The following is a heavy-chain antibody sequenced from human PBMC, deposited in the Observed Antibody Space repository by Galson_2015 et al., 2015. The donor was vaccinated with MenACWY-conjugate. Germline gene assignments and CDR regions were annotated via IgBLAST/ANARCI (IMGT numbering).Heavy chain of an antibody. J-gene: IGHJ4*02. V-gene: IGHV3-7*03. D-gene: IGHD3-16*01. CDR1: GFTFGNYW. Sequence: SLRLSCAASGFTFGNYWMTWVRQAPGKGLEWVANIKGDGSEIWYMDSVKGRFTISRDNARYSLYLQMNALRAEDTAVYYCARENTHNYAYAIDYWGQGILVSVSS. CDR2: IKGDGSEI. CDR3: ARENTHNYAYAIDY.